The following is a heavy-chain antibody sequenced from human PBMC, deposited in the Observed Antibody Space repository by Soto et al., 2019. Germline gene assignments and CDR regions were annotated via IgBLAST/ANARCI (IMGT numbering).Heavy chain of an antibody. CDR3: AREGPFGIDIVVDYYGVDV. J-gene: IGHJ6*02. V-gene: IGHV3-30-3*01. CDR2: ISYDGSNK. D-gene: IGHD3-22*01. CDR1: GFTFSSYA. Sequence: PGGSLRLSCAASGFTFSSYAMHWVRQAPGKGLEWVAVISYDGSNKYYADSVKGRFTISRDNSKNTLYLQMNSLRAEDTAVYYCAREGPFGIDIVVDYYGVDVWGQGTTVTVSS.